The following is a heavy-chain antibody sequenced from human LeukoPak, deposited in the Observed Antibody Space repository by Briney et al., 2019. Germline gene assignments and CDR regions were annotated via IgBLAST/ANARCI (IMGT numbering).Heavy chain of an antibody. J-gene: IGHJ4*02. CDR2: ISSSSSTI. V-gene: IGHV3-48*04. D-gene: IGHD1-7*01. CDR1: GFTFSSYS. CDR3: ATARNFRFEY. Sequence: GGSLRLSCAGSGFTFSSYSLNWVRQAPGKGLEWVSYISSSSSTIDYADSVKGRFTVSRDYAKNTLFLQMNNLRTEDTALYFCATARNFRFEYWGQGSLVIVS.